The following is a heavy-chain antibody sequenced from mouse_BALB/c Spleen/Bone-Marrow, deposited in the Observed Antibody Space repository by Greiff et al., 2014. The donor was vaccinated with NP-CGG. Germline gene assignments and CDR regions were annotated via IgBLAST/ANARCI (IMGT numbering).Heavy chain of an antibody. Sequence: EVMLVEPGGGLVKPGGSLKLSCAASGFAFSNYDMSWVRQSPEKRLEWVAYISSGGGSTYYPDTVKGRFIISRDNAKNTLYLQMSSLKSEDTAIYSCTRHPYGTFFAYWGQGTLSQSPQ. CDR3: TRHPYGTFFAY. V-gene: IGHV5-12-1*01. CDR1: GFAFSNYD. CDR2: ISSGGGST. J-gene: IGHJ2*01. D-gene: IGHD2-10*02.